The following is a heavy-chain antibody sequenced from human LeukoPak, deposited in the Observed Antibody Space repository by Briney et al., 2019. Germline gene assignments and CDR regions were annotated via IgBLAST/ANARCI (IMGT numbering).Heavy chain of an antibody. Sequence: PSETLSLTCTVSGDSISSTYYYWVWIRQPPGKGLEWIGSIYYGGNTYYNPSLRRRVSISLDTSKNQFSLNRNSVTATDTAVYYCSRRSHCVGGRVPRVWGPGNTVHVSS. CDR3: SRRSHCVGGRVPRV. J-gene: IGHJ6*02. V-gene: IGHV4-39*01. CDR1: GDSISSTYYY. D-gene: IGHD1-26*01. CDR2: IYYGGNT.